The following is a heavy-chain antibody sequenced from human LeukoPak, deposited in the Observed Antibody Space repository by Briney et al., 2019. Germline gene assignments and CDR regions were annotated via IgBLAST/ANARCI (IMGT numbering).Heavy chain of an antibody. Sequence: PSETLSLTCTVSGGSITPYYWSWIRQSAGKGLEWIGRVYASGNTKYNPSLKSRVTMSVDTSKSQVSLNMASATAADTAVYFCARGNRGFETFDCWGQGALVTVSS. V-gene: IGHV4-4*07. CDR1: GGSITPYY. D-gene: IGHD5-12*01. CDR3: ARGNRGFETFDC. CDR2: VYASGNT. J-gene: IGHJ4*02.